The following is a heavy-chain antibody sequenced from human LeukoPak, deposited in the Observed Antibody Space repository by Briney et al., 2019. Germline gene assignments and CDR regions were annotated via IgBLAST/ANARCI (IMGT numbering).Heavy chain of an antibody. D-gene: IGHD3-3*01. CDR3: AREEYDIRSGYHLPTAGLDY. Sequence: ASVKVSCKASGGTFSSYAISWVRQAPGQGLEWMGRIIPIFGTANYAQKFQGRVTITTDESTSTAYMELSSLRSEDTAVYYCAREEYDIRSGYHLPTAGLDYWGQGTLVTVSS. V-gene: IGHV1-69*05. J-gene: IGHJ4*02. CDR1: GGTFSSYA. CDR2: IIPIFGTA.